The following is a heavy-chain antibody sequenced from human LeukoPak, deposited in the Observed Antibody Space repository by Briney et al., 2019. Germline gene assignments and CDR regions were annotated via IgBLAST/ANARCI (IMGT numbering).Heavy chain of an antibody. CDR3: ARGRRQPWLPVF. V-gene: IGHV1-69*13. CDR1: GGSFRSYG. J-gene: IGHJ4*02. Sequence: SVKVSCKASGGSFRSYGFTWVRQAPGQGLEWVGGIIPSVGSANYAQKFQARVTITADESTSTAHMELSSLTSEDTAVYYCARGRRQPWLPVFWGQGTLVTVSS. D-gene: IGHD5-18*01. CDR2: IIPSVGSA.